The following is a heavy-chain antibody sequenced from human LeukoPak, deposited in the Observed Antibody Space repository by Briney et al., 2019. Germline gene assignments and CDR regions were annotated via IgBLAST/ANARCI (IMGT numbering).Heavy chain of an antibody. Sequence: SETLSLTCTVSGGSFSNYYWSWIRQPPGKGLEWIGYIYSSGSTSYNPSLMSRVTMSVDTSKNQLSLNLNSVTAADTAVYHCARRYIRDWGLQYFQHWGQGTLVTVSS. CDR1: GGSFSNYY. CDR3: ARRYIRDWGLQYFQH. D-gene: IGHD6-19*01. CDR2: IYSSGST. V-gene: IGHV4-59*01. J-gene: IGHJ1*01.